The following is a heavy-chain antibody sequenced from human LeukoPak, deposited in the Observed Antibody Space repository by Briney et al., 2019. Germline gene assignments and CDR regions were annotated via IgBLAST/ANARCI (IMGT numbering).Heavy chain of an antibody. D-gene: IGHD3-22*01. CDR1: GGSISSSNW. CDR2: IYHNGNT. Sequence: PSGTLSLTCAVSGGSISSSNWWNWVRQPPGKGLEWIGEIYHNGNTNYNPSLKSRLTMSLDKSKNQFSLKLTSVTAADTAVYYCATYDILTTYGGGTTYWGQGTLVTVSS. CDR3: ATYDILTTYGGGTTY. V-gene: IGHV4-4*02. J-gene: IGHJ4*02.